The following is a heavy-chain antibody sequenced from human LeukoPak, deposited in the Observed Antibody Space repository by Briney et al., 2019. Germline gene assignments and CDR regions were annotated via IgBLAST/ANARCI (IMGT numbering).Heavy chain of an antibody. Sequence: GGSLRLSCAASGFTFSADVMHWVRQAPGKAVECVAVISNDGNEKYYAGSVKGRFSISRDNSKNTLYLQMSSLRTEDTAVYYCARDGGYTGGWTYGAGDYWGQGTLVTVSS. D-gene: IGHD2-8*02. J-gene: IGHJ4*01. CDR2: ISNDGNEK. CDR3: ARDGGYTGGWTYGAGDY. CDR1: GFTFSADV. V-gene: IGHV3-30*04.